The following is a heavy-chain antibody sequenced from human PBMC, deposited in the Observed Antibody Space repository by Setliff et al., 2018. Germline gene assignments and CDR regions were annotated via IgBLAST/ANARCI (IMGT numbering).Heavy chain of an antibody. V-gene: IGHV3-20*04. CDR2: ITWNSDNT. CDR1: GFKFDDHV. J-gene: IGHJ5*02. D-gene: IGHD6-13*01. Sequence: PGGSLRLSCVASGFKFDDHVMYWVRQVPGKGLEWVAGITWNSDNTGYADSVKGRFTISRDNAKNSLYLQLNSLRAEDTAVYYCSTRTVAARSLDTWGQGTLVTVSS. CDR3: STRTVAARSLDT.